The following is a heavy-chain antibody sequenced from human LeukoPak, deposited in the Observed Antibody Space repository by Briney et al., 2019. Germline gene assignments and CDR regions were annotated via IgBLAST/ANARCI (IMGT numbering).Heavy chain of an antibody. J-gene: IGHJ5*02. CDR3: ARDAMKYSSSWYEVRWFDP. CDR2: IKQDGSEK. CDR1: GFTFSSYS. Sequence: GGSLRLSCAASGFTFSSYSMNWVRQAPGKGLEWVANIKQDGSEKYYVDSVKGRFTISRDNAKNSLYLQMNSLRAEDTAVYYCARDAMKYSSSWYEVRWFDPWGQGTLVTVSS. V-gene: IGHV3-7*01. D-gene: IGHD6-13*01.